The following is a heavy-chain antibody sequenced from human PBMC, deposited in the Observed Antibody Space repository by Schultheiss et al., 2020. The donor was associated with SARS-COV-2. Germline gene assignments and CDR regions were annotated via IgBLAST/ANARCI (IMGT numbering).Heavy chain of an antibody. CDR2: ISSSSSYI. V-gene: IGHV3-21*04. Sequence: GESLKISCAASGFTFSSYAMHWVRQAPGKGLEWVSSISSSSSYIYYADSVKGRFTISRDNAKNTLYLQMNSLRAEDTAVYYCAKEGQWLAITGWFDPWGQGTLVTVSS. D-gene: IGHD6-19*01. CDR1: GFTFSSYA. J-gene: IGHJ5*02. CDR3: AKEGQWLAITGWFDP.